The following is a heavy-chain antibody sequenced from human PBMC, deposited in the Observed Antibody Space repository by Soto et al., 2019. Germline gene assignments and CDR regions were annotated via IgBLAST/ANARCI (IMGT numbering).Heavy chain of an antibody. CDR1: GGTFSSYA. J-gene: IGHJ6*02. CDR3: ASHSGSSPEGRYYYGMDV. D-gene: IGHD1-26*01. CDR2: IIPIFGTA. Sequence: QVQLVQSGDEVKKPGSSVKVSCKASGGTFSSYAISWVRRAPGQGLEWMGGIIPIFGTADYAQKFQGRVTITADESTSTAYMELSSLRSEDTAVYYCASHSGSSPEGRYYYGMDVWGQGTTVTVSS. V-gene: IGHV1-69*12.